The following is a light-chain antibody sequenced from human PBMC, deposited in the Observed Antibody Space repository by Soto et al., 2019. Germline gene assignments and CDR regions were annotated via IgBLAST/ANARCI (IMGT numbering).Light chain of an antibody. CDR1: SSNIGAAYD. CDR3: PSYDSSLRGWV. Sequence: QSVLTQTPSVSGAPGPKVTISCTRSSSNIGAAYDVHWYQHLPGTAPKLLIYGHNNRPSGVPDRFSGSKSGTSASLAITGLHAEDEAYYYCPSYDSSLRGWVFGGGTKLTVL. CDR2: GHN. J-gene: IGLJ3*02. V-gene: IGLV1-40*01.